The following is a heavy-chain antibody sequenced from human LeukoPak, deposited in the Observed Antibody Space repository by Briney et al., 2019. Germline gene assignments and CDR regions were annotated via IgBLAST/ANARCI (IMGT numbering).Heavy chain of an antibody. D-gene: IGHD3-10*01. J-gene: IGHJ4*02. CDR3: ARGGWFGELLRPFDY. CDR2: IGTAGDT. Sequence: PGGSLRLSCAASGFTFSNYDMHWVRHAPGKGLEWVSAIGTAGDTYYSGSVKGRFTISRENAKNSLYLQMNSLKAGDTAVYYCARGGWFGELLRPFDYWGQGSLVTVSS. V-gene: IGHV3-13*01. CDR1: GFTFSNYD.